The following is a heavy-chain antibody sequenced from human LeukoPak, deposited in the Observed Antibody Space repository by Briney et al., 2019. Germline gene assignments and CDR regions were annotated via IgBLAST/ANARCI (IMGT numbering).Heavy chain of an antibody. CDR2: IWYDGSHK. CDR1: GFTFGRYG. V-gene: IGHV3-33*01. J-gene: IGHJ4*02. CDR3: ARGRGDCSTTSCYIDY. D-gene: IGHD2-2*01. Sequence: AGSLRLSCAASGFTFGRYGMHWVRQPPGQGLEWVAFIWYDGSHKDYADSVKGRFTISGDNSKNTLFLQMNSLRAEDTAVYFCARGRGDCSTTSCYIDYWGQGTLVTVSS.